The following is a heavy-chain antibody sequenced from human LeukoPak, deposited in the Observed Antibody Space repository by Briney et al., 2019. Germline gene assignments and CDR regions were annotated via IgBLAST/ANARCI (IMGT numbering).Heavy chain of an antibody. V-gene: IGHV1-18*01. CDR1: GYTFTSYG. D-gene: IGHD6-19*01. CDR2: ISAYNGNT. Sequence: AASVKVSCKASGYTFTSYGISWVRQAPGQGLEWMGWISAYNGNTNYAQKLQGRVTMTTDTSTSTAYMELRSLRSDDTAVYYCARGGGSGWYSSENWFDPWGQGTLVTVSS. J-gene: IGHJ5*02. CDR3: ARGGGSGWYSSENWFDP.